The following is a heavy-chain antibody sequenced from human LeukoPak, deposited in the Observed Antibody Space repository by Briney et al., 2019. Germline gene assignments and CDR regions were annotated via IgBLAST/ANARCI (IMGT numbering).Heavy chain of an antibody. CDR3: ARDFGWGIAARRRAFDI. J-gene: IGHJ3*02. D-gene: IGHD6-6*01. CDR2: IYSVGST. Sequence: PGGSLRLSCAASGFTVSSNYMSWVSQAPGKGGEWVSVIYSVGSTYYADSVKVSFPFSRDNSKNTLYLQMNRLRAEDTAVYYCARDFGWGIAARRRAFDIWGQGTMVTVSS. CDR1: GFTVSSNY. V-gene: IGHV3-66*01.